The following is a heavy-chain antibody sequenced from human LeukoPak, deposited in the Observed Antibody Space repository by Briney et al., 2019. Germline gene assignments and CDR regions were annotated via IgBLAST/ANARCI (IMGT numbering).Heavy chain of an antibody. D-gene: IGHD3-10*02. CDR2: ISGSDGST. CDR1: GFTFSSYA. V-gene: IGHV3-23*01. Sequence: GGSLRLSCAASGFTFSSYAMSWVRQAPGKGLEWVSGISGSDGSTNYADSVKGRFTISRENSKNTLYLQMNSLRAEDTAVYYCAELGITMIGGVWGRGTTVTISS. J-gene: IGHJ6*04. CDR3: AELGITMIGGV.